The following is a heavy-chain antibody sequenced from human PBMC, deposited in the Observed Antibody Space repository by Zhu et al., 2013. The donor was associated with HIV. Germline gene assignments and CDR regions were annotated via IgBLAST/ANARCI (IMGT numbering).Heavy chain of an antibody. Sequence: QVQLVQSGAEVKKPGASVKVSCKASGDTFTNYDINWVRQATGQGLEWMGWMNPNSGGTDYAQKFQGRVTMTRDTSISTSYMELSSLRSDDTAVYYCARSEDHYDSSGPLGYWGQGILVTVSS. V-gene: IGHV1-8*01. D-gene: IGHD3-22*01. CDR2: MNPNSGGT. CDR3: ARSEDHYDSSGPLGY. CDR1: GDTFTNYD. J-gene: IGHJ4*02.